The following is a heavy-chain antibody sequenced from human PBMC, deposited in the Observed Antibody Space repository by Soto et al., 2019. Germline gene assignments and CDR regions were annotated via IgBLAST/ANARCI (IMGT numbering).Heavy chain of an antibody. CDR3: ATELGTVVNSYHYYGMDV. Sequence: TQALSVPGGRSGDIVCSNNSACTVVRQSPSGGLEWLGRTYYRSKWYNDYAGSLKSRLQITPDTSKNQFSLQLDSVTPADTAVYYCATELGTVVNSYHYYGMDVWGQGTTVTVPS. J-gene: IGHJ6*02. V-gene: IGHV6-1*01. D-gene: IGHD2-15*01. CDR1: GDIVCSNNSA. CDR2: TYYRSKWYN.